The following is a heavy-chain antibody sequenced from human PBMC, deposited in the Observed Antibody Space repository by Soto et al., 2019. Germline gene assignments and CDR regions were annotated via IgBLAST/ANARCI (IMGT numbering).Heavy chain of an antibody. CDR3: AKRGFCSGGTCYSFHFQY. D-gene: IGHD2-15*01. V-gene: IGHV3-30*18. CDR2: ITSDGSKK. J-gene: IGHJ4*02. Sequence: GGSLRLSCAASGFTFSARGMHWVRQAPGKGLEWVTLITSDGSKKYYADSVKGRFTISRDNSKNTLYLQMNNLRAEDTAVYYCAKRGFCSGGTCYSFHFQYWGQGPLVPLSS. CDR1: GFTFSARG.